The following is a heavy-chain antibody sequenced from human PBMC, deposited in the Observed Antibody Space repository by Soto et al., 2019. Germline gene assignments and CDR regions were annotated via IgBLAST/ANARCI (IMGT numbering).Heavy chain of an antibody. J-gene: IGHJ4*02. CDR2: INPDSGAT. D-gene: IGHD2-8*02. Sequence: ASVKVSCKASGYSFTGYYIHWVRQAPGQGLEWMGWINPDSGATNYAQNFQGRVTLTRDTSISTASMDLTSLTSDDTAVYYCARGDYGTGGYPFPYFDYWGQGTLVTVSS. CDR1: GYSFTGYY. V-gene: IGHV1-2*02. CDR3: ARGDYGTGGYPFPYFDY.